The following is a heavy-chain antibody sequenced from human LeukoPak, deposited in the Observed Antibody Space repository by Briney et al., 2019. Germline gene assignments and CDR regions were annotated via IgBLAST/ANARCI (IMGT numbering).Heavy chain of an antibody. CDR1: GFTFTNFG. J-gene: IGHJ5*02. Sequence: GGSLRLSCAASGFTFTNFGMHWVRQAPGKGLDWVAFIMYDGSIKFYADSVLGRFTISRDNSKNTLDLQMNSLRTEDMAVYYCVKESLEGDTWGQGALVTVSS. D-gene: IGHD1-1*01. V-gene: IGHV3-30*02. CDR3: VKESLEGDT. CDR2: IMYDGSIK.